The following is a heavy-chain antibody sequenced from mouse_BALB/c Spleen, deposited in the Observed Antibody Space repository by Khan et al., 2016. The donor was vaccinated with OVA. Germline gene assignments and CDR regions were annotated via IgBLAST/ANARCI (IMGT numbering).Heavy chain of an antibody. Sequence: QIQLVQSGPELKKPGETVRISCKASGYTFTTAGIQWVQKMPGKGLKWIGWINTHSGVPKYAEDFKGRFAFSLEISVNTAYLQITNPKNEDTATXFCARGGAAYYRNDGGAREYWGQGTSVTVAS. CDR1: GYTFTTAG. CDR3: ARGGAAYYRNDGGAREY. D-gene: IGHD2-14*01. V-gene: IGHV9-4*02. J-gene: IGHJ4*01. CDR2: INTHSGVP.